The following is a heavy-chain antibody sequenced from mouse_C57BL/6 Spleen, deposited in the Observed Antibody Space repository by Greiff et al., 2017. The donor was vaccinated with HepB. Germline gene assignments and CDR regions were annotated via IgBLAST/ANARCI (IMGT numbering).Heavy chain of an antibody. V-gene: IGHV1-61*01. CDR3: ARTGGFTTVVATRDYYFDY. CDR2: IYPSDSET. CDR1: GYTFTSYW. D-gene: IGHD1-1*01. J-gene: IGHJ2*01. Sequence: QVQLKQPGAELVRPGSSVKLSCKASGYTFTSYWMDWVKQRPGQGLEWIGNIYPSDSETHYNQKFKDKATLTVDKSSSTAYMQLSSLTSEDSAVYYCARTGGFTTVVATRDYYFDYWGQGTTLTVSS.